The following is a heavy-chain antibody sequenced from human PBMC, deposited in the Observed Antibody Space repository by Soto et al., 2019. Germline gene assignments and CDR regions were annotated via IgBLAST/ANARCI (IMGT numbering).Heavy chain of an antibody. CDR2: IIPIFGTA. D-gene: IGHD3-10*01. CDR1: GGTFSSYA. J-gene: IGHJ3*02. CDR3: ARTYYYGSGNYDAFDI. V-gene: IGHV1-69*01. Sequence: QVQLVQSGAEVKKPGSSVKVSCKASGGTFSSYAISWVRQAPGQGLEWMGGIIPIFGTANYAQKFQGRVTITADESTSTAYMELSSLRSEDTGVYYCARTYYYGSGNYDAFDIWGQGTMVTVSS.